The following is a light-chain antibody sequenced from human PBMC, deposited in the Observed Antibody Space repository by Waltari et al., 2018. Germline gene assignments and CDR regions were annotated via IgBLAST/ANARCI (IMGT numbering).Light chain of an antibody. CDR3: QQYDNWPRT. CDR2: GAS. V-gene: IGKV3-15*01. Sequence: EIVMTQSPATLYVSSGESATLLCRSSQSGSSNLAWYQQKPGQAPRLLIYGASTRATGIPDRFSGSGSGTDFTLTISSLQSEDFAVYYCQQYDNWPRTFGQGTKVEIK. J-gene: IGKJ1*01. CDR1: QSGSSN.